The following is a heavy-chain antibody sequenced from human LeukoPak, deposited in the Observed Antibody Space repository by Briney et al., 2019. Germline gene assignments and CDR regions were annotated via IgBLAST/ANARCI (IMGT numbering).Heavy chain of an antibody. Sequence: ASVKVSCKASGYTFTGYYMHWVRQAPGQGLEWMGRINPNSGGTNYAQKFQGRVTMTRDTSISTAYMELSRLRSDDTAVYYCARGIVATITGDYWGQGTLVTVSS. CDR2: INPNSGGT. V-gene: IGHV1-2*06. CDR1: GYTFTGYY. D-gene: IGHD5-12*01. J-gene: IGHJ4*02. CDR3: ARGIVATITGDY.